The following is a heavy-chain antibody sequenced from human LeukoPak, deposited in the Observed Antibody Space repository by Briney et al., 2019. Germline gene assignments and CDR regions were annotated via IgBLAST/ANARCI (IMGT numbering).Heavy chain of an antibody. Sequence: SETLSLTCTVSGGSISSYYWSWIRQPPGKGLEWIGYIYYSGSTNYNPSLKSRVTISVDTSKNQFSLKLSSVTAADTAVYYCARQDYYDSSGPFDPWDQGTLVTVSS. CDR3: ARQDYYDSSGPFDP. J-gene: IGHJ5*02. CDR2: IYYSGST. V-gene: IGHV4-59*08. D-gene: IGHD3-22*01. CDR1: GGSISSYY.